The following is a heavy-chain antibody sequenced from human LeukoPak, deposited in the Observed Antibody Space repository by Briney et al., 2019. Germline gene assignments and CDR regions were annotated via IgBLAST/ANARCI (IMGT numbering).Heavy chain of an antibody. D-gene: IGHD3-3*01. V-gene: IGHV4-39*01. J-gene: IGHJ4*02. Sequence: SETLSLTCTVSGGSISSSSYYWGRIRQPPGKGLEWIGSIYYSGSTYYNPSLKSRVTISVDTSKNQFSLKLSSVTAADTAVYYCASTFFGVVIVYYFDYWGQGTLVTVSS. CDR1: GGSISSSSYY. CDR3: ASTFFGVVIVYYFDY. CDR2: IYYSGST.